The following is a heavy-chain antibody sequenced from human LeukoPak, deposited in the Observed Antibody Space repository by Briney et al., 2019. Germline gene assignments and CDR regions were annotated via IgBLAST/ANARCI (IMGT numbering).Heavy chain of an antibody. J-gene: IGHJ6*02. CDR2: GYKTEDN. V-gene: IGHV4-59*01. D-gene: IGHD3-9*01. CDR1: GVSLSSYY. CDR3: ARDHWLLSSNQWYYYGMDV. Sequence: PSETLSPTLPVSGVSLSSYYWGWIRQPPGEGLGWTGEGYKTEDNKYNPSLKSRVTISVDTSKNQFSLKLISVTAADTAVYYCARDHWLLSSNQWYYYGMDVWGQGTTVTVSS.